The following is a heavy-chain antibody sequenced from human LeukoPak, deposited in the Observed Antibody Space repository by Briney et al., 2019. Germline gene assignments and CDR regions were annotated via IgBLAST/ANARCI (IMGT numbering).Heavy chain of an antibody. Sequence: SETLSLTCTVSGGSVNGHYWTWIRQPPGKGLEWIGQIHYSGRADYNPSLKRRVTISVDTSKNQISLNLNSVTAADTAVYYCARFGVDYDMDVWGQGTTVAVSS. CDR2: IHYSGRA. V-gene: IGHV4-59*02. CDR3: ARFGVDYDMDV. CDR1: GGSVNGHY. D-gene: IGHD3-16*01. J-gene: IGHJ6*02.